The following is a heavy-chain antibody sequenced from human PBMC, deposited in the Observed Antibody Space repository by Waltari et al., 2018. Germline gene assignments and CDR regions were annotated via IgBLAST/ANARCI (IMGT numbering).Heavy chain of an antibody. CDR3: VKKNDEVYDRNGLVYDAFDM. J-gene: IGHJ3*02. CDR2: INWNSGSI. Sequence: EVQLVESGGGLVQPGRSMRLSCAASGFTFDDSAMHWVRQVPGKGLEWVSGINWNSGSIGYGDSVKGRFIISRDNARNFLYLQMNSLTTEDTALYYCVKKNDEVYDRNGLVYDAFDMWGQGTMVTVSS. D-gene: IGHD3-22*01. CDR1: GFTFDDSA. V-gene: IGHV3-9*01.